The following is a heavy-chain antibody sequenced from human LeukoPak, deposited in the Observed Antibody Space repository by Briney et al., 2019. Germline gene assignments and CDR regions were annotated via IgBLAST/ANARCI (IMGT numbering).Heavy chain of an antibody. CDR1: GGSVTSGNYY. CDR3: ARADGIVGATVWFDP. V-gene: IGHV4-61*02. J-gene: IGHJ5*02. D-gene: IGHD1-26*01. CDR2: IYTNGGA. Sequence: PSETLSLTCTVSGGSVTSGNYYWNWIRQPAGKGLEWIGRIYTNGGASYNPSLKSRVTISIDASKNQFSLKLSSVTAADTAVYYCARADGIVGATVWFDPWGQGTLVTVSS.